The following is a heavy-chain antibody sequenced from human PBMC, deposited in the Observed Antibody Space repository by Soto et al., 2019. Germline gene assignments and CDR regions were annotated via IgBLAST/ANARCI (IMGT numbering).Heavy chain of an antibody. Sequence: ETLSRSCPVSGVSITSSSSYWGWIRQPPGKGLEWIGSINYSGSTYHNPSLKSRVTISVDTSKNQFSLKLSSVTAADTAVYYCARHDYGENYYLDYWGQGTLVTVYS. CDR3: ARHDYGENYYLDY. J-gene: IGHJ4*02. D-gene: IGHD4-17*01. CDR2: INYSGST. V-gene: IGHV4-39*01. CDR1: GVSITSSSSY.